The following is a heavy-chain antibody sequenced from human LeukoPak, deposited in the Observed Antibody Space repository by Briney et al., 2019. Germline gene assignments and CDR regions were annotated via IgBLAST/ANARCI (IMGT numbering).Heavy chain of an antibody. V-gene: IGHV3-30-3*01. J-gene: IGHJ4*02. CDR3: ARGRDYRSPEDY. D-gene: IGHD4-11*01. Sequence: PGGSLRLSCAASGFTFSSYAMHWVRQAPGKRLEWVAVISYDGSNKYYADSVKGRFTISRDNSKNTLYLQMNSLRAEDTAVYYCARGRDYRSPEDYWGQGTLVTVSS. CDR1: GFTFSSYA. CDR2: ISYDGSNK.